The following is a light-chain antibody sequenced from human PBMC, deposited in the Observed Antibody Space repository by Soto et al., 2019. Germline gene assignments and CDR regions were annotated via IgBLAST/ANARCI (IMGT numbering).Light chain of an antibody. Sequence: QSVQTQPASVSGSPGQSITSSCTGTSSDVGGYNYVSWYQQHPGKAPKLMIYDVSNRPSGVSNRFSGSKSGNTASLTISGLQAEDEADYYCSSYTSSSTVVFGGGTQLTVL. V-gene: IGLV2-14*01. CDR2: DVS. CDR1: SSDVGGYNY. CDR3: SSYTSSSTVV. J-gene: IGLJ2*01.